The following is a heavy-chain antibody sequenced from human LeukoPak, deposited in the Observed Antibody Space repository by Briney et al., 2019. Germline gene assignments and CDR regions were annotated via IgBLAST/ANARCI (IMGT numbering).Heavy chain of an antibody. CDR2: VHSSGNT. D-gene: IGHD3-10*01. Sequence: PSETLSLTCTVSDGSISIYYWSWIRQPPGKGLEWIGYVHSSGNTNYSPSLKGRAIISADTSKNQFSLKLTSVTAADTAVYYCVRDGELTYWGQGILVTVSS. CDR1: DGSISIYY. CDR3: VRDGELTY. V-gene: IGHV4-4*08. J-gene: IGHJ4*02.